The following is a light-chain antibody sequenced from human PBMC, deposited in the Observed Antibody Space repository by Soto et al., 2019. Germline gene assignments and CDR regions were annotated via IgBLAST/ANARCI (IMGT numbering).Light chain of an antibody. CDR2: DNN. J-gene: IGLJ2*01. CDR3: GTWDSSLSVVV. CDR1: SSNIGNNY. Sequence: QSVLTQPPSVSAAPGQMVTISCSVSSSNIGNNYVSWYQQLPGTAPKLLIYDNNKRPSGIPDRFSGSKSGTSATLGITGLQTGDEADYYCGTWDSSLSVVVFGGGTKLTVL. V-gene: IGLV1-51*01.